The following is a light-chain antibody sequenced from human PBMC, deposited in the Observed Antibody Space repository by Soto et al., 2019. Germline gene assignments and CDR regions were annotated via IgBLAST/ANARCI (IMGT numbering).Light chain of an antibody. J-gene: IGLJ2*01. CDR3: QAYDSSLSGSG. V-gene: IGLV1-40*01. CDR1: SSNIGAGYD. Sequence: QSVLTQPPSVSGAPGQRVTISCTGSSSNIGAGYDVHWYQPLPGTAPKLLIYGNSNRPSGVPDRFSGSKSGTSASLAITGLQAEDEADYYCQAYDSSLSGSGFGGGTQLTVL. CDR2: GNS.